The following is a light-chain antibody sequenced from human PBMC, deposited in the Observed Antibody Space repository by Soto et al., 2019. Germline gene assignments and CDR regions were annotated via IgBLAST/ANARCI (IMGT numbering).Light chain of an antibody. CDR2: DAS. CDR3: QQSYSTPIT. CDR1: QSVSGW. J-gene: IGKJ5*01. V-gene: IGKV1-5*01. Sequence: DIQMTQSPSTLSASVGDRVTITCRASQSVSGWLAWYQQRPGKAPNLLIFDASTLEGGVPSRFSGSGSGTEFTLTISSLQPDDFATYYCQQSYSTPITFGQGTRLEIK.